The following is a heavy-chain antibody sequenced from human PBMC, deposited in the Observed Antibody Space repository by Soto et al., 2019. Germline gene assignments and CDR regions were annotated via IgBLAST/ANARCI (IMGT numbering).Heavy chain of an antibody. V-gene: IGHV1-18*01. J-gene: IGHJ6*02. CDR1: GYSFTTYG. Sequence: QVQLVQSGGEVKKPGASVKVSCKTSGYSFTTYGISWVRQAPGQGLEWMGWISAYNGNTNYAQKLQGRVTMTTDTSTSTAYMELRSLRSDDTAVYYCAREGPAPYYYYGMDVGGQGSTVPVSS. CDR2: ISAYNGNT. CDR3: AREGPAPYYYYGMDV.